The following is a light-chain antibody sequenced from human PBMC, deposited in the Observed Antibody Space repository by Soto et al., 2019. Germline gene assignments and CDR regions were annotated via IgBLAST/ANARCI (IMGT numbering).Light chain of an antibody. CDR3: QQYYSTPS. Sequence: DIVMTQSQDSLAVSLGERATINSKSSQSVLYSPKNRNHLAGYQQKPGQPPRVLIYWASTRESGVPDRFSGSGSGTDFTLTISSLQAEDVAVYYCQQYYSTPSFGGGTKVEIK. J-gene: IGKJ4*01. V-gene: IGKV4-1*01. CDR1: QSVLYSPKNRNH. CDR2: WAS.